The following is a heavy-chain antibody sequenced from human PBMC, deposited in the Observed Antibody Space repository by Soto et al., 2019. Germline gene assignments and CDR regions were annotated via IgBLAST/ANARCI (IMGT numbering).Heavy chain of an antibody. Sequence: SETLSLTCPVSGGTLISYYLSWIRPPPGKGLEWIGYIYYSGSTNYNPSLNSRVTISVDTSKNQFPLKLNSMTAADPAVSYCERGGRELGDLYYFDFLGQGTLVTVSS. V-gene: IGHV4-59*01. J-gene: IGHJ4*02. CDR2: IYYSGST. D-gene: IGHD1-7*01. CDR1: GGTLISYY. CDR3: ERGGRELGDLYYFDF.